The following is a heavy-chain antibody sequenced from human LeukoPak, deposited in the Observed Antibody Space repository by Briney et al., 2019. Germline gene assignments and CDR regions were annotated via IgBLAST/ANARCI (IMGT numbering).Heavy chain of an antibody. CDR3: ARGEAFCDY. CDR1: GFSFSRYW. CDR2: IKEDGTKT. Sequence: GGSLRLSCAASGFSFSRYWMTWVRQAPGKGLEWVANIKEDGTKTYYVDSVKGRFTVSRDNAQNLLYLQMNSLTPEDTAVYFCARGEAFCDYWGQGALVTVSS. J-gene: IGHJ4*02. V-gene: IGHV3-7*05.